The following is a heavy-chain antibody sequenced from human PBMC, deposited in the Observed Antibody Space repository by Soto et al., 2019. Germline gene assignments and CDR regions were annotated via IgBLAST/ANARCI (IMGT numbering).Heavy chain of an antibody. CDR3: VSQRTSVLTQAYFDY. J-gene: IGHJ4*02. V-gene: IGHV4-39*01. CDR2: VYYRGRS. Sequence: PPETLSLTCTVSGGSGSNSNYYWGWILQSPGKGLEWIGSVYYRGRSYSKSSVKSRVTISVDTSKNQFSLNLNSVTASDTAVYFCVSQRTSVLTQAYFDYWGPGALVTVSS. CDR1: GGSGSNSNYY. D-gene: IGHD2-8*01.